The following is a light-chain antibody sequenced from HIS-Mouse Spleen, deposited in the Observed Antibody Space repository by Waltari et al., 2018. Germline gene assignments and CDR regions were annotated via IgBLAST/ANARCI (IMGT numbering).Light chain of an antibody. J-gene: IGKJ2*01. Sequence: AILMTPSPSSLPASTGDRVTITCRASQGISSYLAWYQQKPGKAPKLLIYAASTLQSGVPSRFSGSGSGTDFTLTISCLQSEDFATYYCQQYYSYPYTFDQGTKLEIK. CDR1: QGISSY. CDR2: AAS. V-gene: IGKV1-8*01. CDR3: QQYYSYPYT.